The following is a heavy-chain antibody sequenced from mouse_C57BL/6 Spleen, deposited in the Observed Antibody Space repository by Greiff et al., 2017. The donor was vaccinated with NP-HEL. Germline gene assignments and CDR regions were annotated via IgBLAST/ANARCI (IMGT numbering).Heavy chain of an antibody. J-gene: IGHJ3*01. D-gene: IGHD2-4*01. CDR1: GYTFTSYW. V-gene: IGHV1-53*01. Sequence: QVQLQQSGTELVKPGASVKLSCKASGYTFTSYWMHWVKQRPGQGLEWIGNINPSNGGTNYNEKFKSKATLTVDKSSSTAYMQLSSLTSEDSAVYYGSSYDYDEAWVAYWGQGTLVTVSA. CDR2: INPSNGGT. CDR3: SSYDYDEAWVAY.